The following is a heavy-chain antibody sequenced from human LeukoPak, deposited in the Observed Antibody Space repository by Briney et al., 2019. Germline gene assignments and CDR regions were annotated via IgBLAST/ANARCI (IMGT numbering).Heavy chain of an antibody. D-gene: IGHD3-10*01. Sequence: ASVTVSCKASGYTFTSYYMHWVRQAPGQGLEWMGLINPSGGSTSYAQKFQGRVTMTRDMSTSTVYMELSSLRSEDTAVYYCASPAYGHAADAFDIWGQGTMVTVSS. CDR2: INPSGGST. CDR3: ASPAYGHAADAFDI. J-gene: IGHJ3*02. V-gene: IGHV1-46*01. CDR1: GYTFTSYY.